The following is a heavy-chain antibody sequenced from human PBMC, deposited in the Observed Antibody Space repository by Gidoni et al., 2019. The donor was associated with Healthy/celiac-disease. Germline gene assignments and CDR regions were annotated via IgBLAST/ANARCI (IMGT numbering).Heavy chain of an antibody. V-gene: IGHV3-20*04. Sequence: EVQLVESGGGVVRPGGSLRLSCAASGLTFDDYGMSWVRQAPGKGLDWVSGINWHGGSTGYADSVKGRFTISRDNAKNSLYLQMNSLSAEDTALYYCARSYCSGGSCYSGYFDYWGQGTLVTVSS. J-gene: IGHJ4*02. CDR1: GLTFDDYG. CDR2: INWHGGST. D-gene: IGHD2-15*01. CDR3: ARSYCSGGSCYSGYFDY.